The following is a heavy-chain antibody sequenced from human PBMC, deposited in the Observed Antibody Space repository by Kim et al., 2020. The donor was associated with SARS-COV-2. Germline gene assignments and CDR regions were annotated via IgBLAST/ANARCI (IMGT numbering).Heavy chain of an antibody. V-gene: IGHV1-69*04. CDR3: ARVAPYGSGSYNAFDI. D-gene: IGHD3-10*01. CDR1: GGTFSSYA. CDR2: IIPIFGIA. Sequence: SVKVSCKASGGTFSSYAISWVRQAPGQGLEWMGRIIPIFGIANYAQKFQGRVTITADKSTSTAYMELSSLRSEETAVYYCARVAPYGSGSYNAFDIWGQGTMVTVSS. J-gene: IGHJ3*02.